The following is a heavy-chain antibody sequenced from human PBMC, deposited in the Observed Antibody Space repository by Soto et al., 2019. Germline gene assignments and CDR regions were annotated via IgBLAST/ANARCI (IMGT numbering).Heavy chain of an antibody. CDR3: ARGGTSGWLKGAYDV. CDR2: IIPMFGIP. CDR1: GGTLNKHA. V-gene: IGHV1-69*13. Sequence: SVKVSCKASGGTLNKHAITWVRRAPGLGLEWLGGIIPMFGIPNYPQKFQGRVTITADDSTNTSHMELNSLTSDDTAVYYCARGGTSGWLKGAYDVWGQVTMVTVS. J-gene: IGHJ3*01. D-gene: IGHD6-19*01.